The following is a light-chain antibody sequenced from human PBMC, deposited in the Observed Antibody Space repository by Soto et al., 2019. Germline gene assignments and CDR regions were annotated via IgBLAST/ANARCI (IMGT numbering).Light chain of an antibody. V-gene: IGLV2-14*03. J-gene: IGLJ1*01. CDR1: SSDVGGYNY. Sequence: QSVLTQPASVSGAPGQSIAISCTGTSSDVGGYNYVSWYQHHPGKAPKLMVYDVSNRPSGVSNRFSGSKSGNTASLTISGLQAEDEDDYYCSSYTSSSNYVLGTGTKLTVL. CDR3: SSYTSSSNYV. CDR2: DVS.